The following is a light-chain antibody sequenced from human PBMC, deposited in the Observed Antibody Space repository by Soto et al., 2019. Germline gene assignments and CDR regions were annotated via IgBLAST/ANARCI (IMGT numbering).Light chain of an antibody. CDR1: QSVSSN. V-gene: IGKV3-20*01. CDR3: QQCGSSPWT. J-gene: IGKJ1*01. Sequence: ENALTQSPGTLSLSPGDRATLSCRTSQSVSSNLAWYQQKPGQAPRLLIYAASSRATGIPDRFSGGGSGTDFTLTISRLEPEDFAVYYCQQCGSSPWTFGQGTKVDIK. CDR2: AAS.